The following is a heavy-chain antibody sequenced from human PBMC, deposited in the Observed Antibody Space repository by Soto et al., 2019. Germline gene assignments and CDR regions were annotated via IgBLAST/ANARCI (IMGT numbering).Heavy chain of an antibody. CDR1: GFTFSSYG. CDR3: AKDGVVGDYFDH. J-gene: IGHJ4*02. D-gene: IGHD2-15*01. V-gene: IGHV3-30*18. Sequence: QAGGSLRLSCAASGFTFSSYGMHWVRQAPGKGLEWVAVISYDGSNKYYADSVKGRFTISRDNSKNTLYLQMNSLRAEDTAVYYCAKDGVVGDYFDHWGQGTLVTVSS. CDR2: ISYDGSNK.